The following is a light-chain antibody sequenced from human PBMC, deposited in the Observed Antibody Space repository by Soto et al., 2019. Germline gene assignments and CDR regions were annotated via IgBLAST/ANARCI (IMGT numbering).Light chain of an antibody. CDR1: QGIRDF. J-gene: IGKJ4*01. CDR2: AAS. Sequence: DIQLTQSPSLLSASVGDRVTITCRASQGIRDFLAWYQQKPGKAPKLLIYAASTLQAGVPTRFSGFASGTEFTLTISNLQPADSATYYCQQFNVYPLTFGGGTKVEIK. CDR3: QQFNVYPLT. V-gene: IGKV1-9*01.